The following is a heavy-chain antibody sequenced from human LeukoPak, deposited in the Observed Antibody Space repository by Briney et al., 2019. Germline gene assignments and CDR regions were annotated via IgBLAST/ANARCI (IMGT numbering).Heavy chain of an antibody. Sequence: GGSLRLSCAASGFTFSTYGIHWVRQAPGQGLEWVAFIQYDGGNKYYTDSVKGRFTISRDNSKNTLSLQMNSLRAEDTAVYYCAKEDCTTTSCYPDYWGQGTLVTVSS. D-gene: IGHD2-2*01. J-gene: IGHJ4*02. CDR1: GFTFSTYG. CDR3: AKEDCTTTSCYPDY. V-gene: IGHV3-30*02. CDR2: IQYDGGNK.